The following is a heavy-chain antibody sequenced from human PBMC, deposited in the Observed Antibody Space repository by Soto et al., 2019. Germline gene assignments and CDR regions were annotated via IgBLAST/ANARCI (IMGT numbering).Heavy chain of an antibody. D-gene: IGHD3-10*01. CDR3: ARGGGSGSYYPNTHGMDV. J-gene: IGHJ6*02. CDR1: GGSISSGDYY. V-gene: IGHV4-30-4*01. Sequence: SETLSLTCTVSGGSISSGDYYWSWIRQPPGKGLEWIGYIYYSGSTYYNPSLKSRVTISVDTSKNQFSLKLSSVTAADTAVYYCARGGGSGSYYPNTHGMDVWGQGTTVTVS. CDR2: IYYSGST.